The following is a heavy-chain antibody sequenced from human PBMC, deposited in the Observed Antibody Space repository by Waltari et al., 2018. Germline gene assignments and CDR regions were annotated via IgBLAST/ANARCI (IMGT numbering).Heavy chain of an antibody. CDR3: ARNLLGAFDI. CDR2: INHSGST. J-gene: IGHJ3*02. CDR1: GGSFSGYY. V-gene: IGHV4-34*01. Sequence: QVQLQQRGAGLLKPSETLSLTCAVYGGSFSGYYWSWIRQPPGKGLEWIGEINHSGSTNYNPSLKSRVTISVDTSKNQFSLKLSSVTAADTAVYYCARNLLGAFDIWGQGTMVTVSS. D-gene: IGHD3-16*01.